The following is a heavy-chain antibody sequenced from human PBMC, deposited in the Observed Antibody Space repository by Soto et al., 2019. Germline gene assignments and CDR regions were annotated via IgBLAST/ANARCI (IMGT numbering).Heavy chain of an antibody. J-gene: IGHJ4*02. CDR3: AKGQEGVVATH. CDR1: GGSLSGYY. D-gene: IGHD5-12*01. Sequence: QVQLQQWGAGLLKPSETLCLNCAVNGGSLSGYYWSWIRQPPGKGREWIGEIKDGGRTNYSPSLKRRAPISSDTSNNQFSLRLDSVTAADTGVYYCAKGQEGVVATHWDQGTLVTVSS. CDR2: IKDGGRT. V-gene: IGHV4-34*01.